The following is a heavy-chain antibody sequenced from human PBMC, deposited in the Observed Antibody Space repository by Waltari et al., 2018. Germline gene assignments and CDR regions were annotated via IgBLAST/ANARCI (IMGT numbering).Heavy chain of an antibody. CDR3: AKGRDVNAGYDYNWFDT. CDR2: MNPNNGDR. Sequence: QVQLVQSGAEVMKPGASVKVSCQASGSTFFTNEINWVRQAPGQGLEWMGWMNPNNGDRAYAQKFQGRVTMTRDTSINTAYMELSSLTSEDTALYYCAKGRDVNAGYDYNWFDTWGQGTLVTVSS. J-gene: IGHJ5*02. CDR1: GSTFFTNE. V-gene: IGHV1-8*02. D-gene: IGHD5-12*01.